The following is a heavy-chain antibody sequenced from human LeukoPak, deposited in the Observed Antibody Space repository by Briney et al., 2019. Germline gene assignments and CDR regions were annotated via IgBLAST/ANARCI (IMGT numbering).Heavy chain of an antibody. CDR2: IYSGGST. Sequence: PGGSLRLSCAASGFTVSSNYMSWVRQAPGKGLVWVSVIYSGGSTYYADSVKGRFTISRDNSKNTLYLQMNSLRAEDTAVYYCARPRSSSWLNYYYYGMDVWGQGTTVTVSS. CDR3: ARPRSSSWLNYYYYGMDV. J-gene: IGHJ6*02. V-gene: IGHV3-66*04. CDR1: GFTVSSNY. D-gene: IGHD6-13*01.